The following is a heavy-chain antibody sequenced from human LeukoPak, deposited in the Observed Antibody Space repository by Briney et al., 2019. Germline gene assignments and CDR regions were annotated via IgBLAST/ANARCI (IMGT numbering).Heavy chain of an antibody. D-gene: IGHD3-3*01. J-gene: IGHJ3*02. CDR2: ISSSGSTI. V-gene: IGHV3-48*03. Sequence: GGSLRLSCAASGFTFSSYEMNWVRQAPGKGLEWVSYISSSGSTIYYADSVKGRFTISRDNSKKTLYLQMNSLRAEDTAVYYCAEDWYDFWSGSTSPDAFDIWGQGTMVTVSS. CDR3: AEDWYDFWSGSTSPDAFDI. CDR1: GFTFSSYE.